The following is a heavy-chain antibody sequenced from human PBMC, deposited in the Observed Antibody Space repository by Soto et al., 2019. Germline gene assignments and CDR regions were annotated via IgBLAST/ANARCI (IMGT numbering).Heavy chain of an antibody. CDR1: GFSFSGYG. CDR2: ISYDGINK. J-gene: IGHJ4*02. V-gene: IGHV3-30*18. CDR3: AKMIFSSSSEVVYYLDH. D-gene: IGHD6-6*01. Sequence: QVQLVESGGGVVQPGRSLRLSCEASGFSFSGYGMHWVRQAPGKGLEWVAVISYDGINKYYVDSVKGRFTISRDTSKNTLYLQMDSLRAQDTAVYYCAKMIFSSSSEVVYYLDHWGQGTLVTVSS.